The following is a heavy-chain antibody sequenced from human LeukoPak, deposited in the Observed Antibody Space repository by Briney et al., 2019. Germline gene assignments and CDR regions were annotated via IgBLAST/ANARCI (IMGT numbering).Heavy chain of an antibody. J-gene: IGHJ4*02. V-gene: IGHV1-69*13. D-gene: IGHD2-2*01. CDR3: ARTQWVVVPAADAKPSYFDY. CDR2: IIPIFGTA. Sequence: SVKVSCKAPGGTFSSYAISWVRQAPGQGLEWMGGIIPIFGTANYAQKFQGRVTITADESTSTAYMELSSLRSEDTAVYYCARTQWVVVPAADAKPSYFDYWGQGTLVTVSS. CDR1: GGTFSSYA.